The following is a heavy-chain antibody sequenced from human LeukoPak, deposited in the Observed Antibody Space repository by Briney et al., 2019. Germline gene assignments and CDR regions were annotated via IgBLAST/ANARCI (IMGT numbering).Heavy chain of an antibody. CDR1: GFTFSNYA. J-gene: IGHJ4*02. CDR3: ATAGGSSGSYPLIY. V-gene: IGHV3-23*01. Sequence: TGGSLRLSCVASGFTFSNYAMNWVRQAPGKGLERVSVITGSGASTYYADSVKGRFTTSRDNSKNTVFPQMNNLRAEDTAVYYCATAGGSSGSYPLIYWGQGILVTVSS. D-gene: IGHD3-22*01. CDR2: ITGSGAST.